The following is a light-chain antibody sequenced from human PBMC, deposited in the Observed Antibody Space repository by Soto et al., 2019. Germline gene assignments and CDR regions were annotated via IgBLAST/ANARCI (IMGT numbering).Light chain of an antibody. J-gene: IGLJ2*01. CDR1: SSDVGNYNY. CDR2: DVS. V-gene: IGLV2-8*01. CDR3: TSYAGSDILV. Sequence: QSALTQPPSASGSPGQSVTISCTGTSSDVGNYNYVSWYQQHPGKAPKLMIYDVSKRPSGVPDRFSGSKSGNTASLTVSGLQADDEADYYCTSYAGSDILVFGGGTQLTVL.